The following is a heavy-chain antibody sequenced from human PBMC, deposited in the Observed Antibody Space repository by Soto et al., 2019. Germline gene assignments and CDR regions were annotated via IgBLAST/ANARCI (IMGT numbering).Heavy chain of an antibody. CDR3: ASSYDYYYDSSGYRGGYFDY. CDR2: IIPIFGTA. V-gene: IGHV1-69*12. Sequence: QVQLVQSGAEVKKPGSSVKVSCKASGGTFSSYAISWVRQAPGQGLEWMGGIIPIFGTANYAQTFQGRVTFTADESTSTSYMELSSLRSEDTAVYYCASSYDYYYDSSGYRGGYFDYWGQGTLVTVSS. CDR1: GGTFSSYA. J-gene: IGHJ4*02. D-gene: IGHD3-22*01.